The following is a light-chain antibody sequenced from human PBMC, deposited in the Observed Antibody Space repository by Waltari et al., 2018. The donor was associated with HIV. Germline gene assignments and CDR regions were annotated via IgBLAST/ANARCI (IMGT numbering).Light chain of an antibody. V-gene: IGKV1-39*01. J-gene: IGKJ1*01. Sequence: DIQITQSPSSLSASVRDRVTITCRASQSVSNYLNWYQQKPGKAPKLLIYSASSLQSGVPSRFNGSGSWTDFTLTINDLQPEDFTTYYCQQSYRIPRTFGQGTQVEVK. CDR2: SAS. CDR1: QSVSNY. CDR3: QQSYRIPRT.